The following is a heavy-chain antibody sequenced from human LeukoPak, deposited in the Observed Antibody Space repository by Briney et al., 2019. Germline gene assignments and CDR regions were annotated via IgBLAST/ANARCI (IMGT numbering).Heavy chain of an antibody. D-gene: IGHD3-10*01. Sequence: PSQTLSLTCTVSGGSISSGSYYWSWIRQPAGKGLEWIGRIYTSGSTNYNPSLKSRVTISVDTSKNQFSLKLSSVTAADTAVYYCARGGLLWFGELLSDAFDLWGQGTMVTVSS. CDR3: ARGGLLWFGELLSDAFDL. J-gene: IGHJ3*01. CDR2: IYTSGST. V-gene: IGHV4-61*02. CDR1: GGSISSGSYY.